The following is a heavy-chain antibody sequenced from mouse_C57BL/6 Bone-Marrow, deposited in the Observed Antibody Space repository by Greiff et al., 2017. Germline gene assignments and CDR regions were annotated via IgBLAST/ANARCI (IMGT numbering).Heavy chain of an antibody. Sequence: QVQLQQPGAELVKPGASVKLSCKASGYTFTSYWMHWVKQRPGQGLEWIGMIHPNSGSTNYNEKFKSKATLTVDKSSSTAYMQLSSLTSEDSAVYYGAREGDGYYVVPFAYWGQGTLVTVSA. CDR2: IHPNSGST. CDR3: AREGDGYYVVPFAY. V-gene: IGHV1-64*01. CDR1: GYTFTSYW. D-gene: IGHD2-3*01. J-gene: IGHJ3*01.